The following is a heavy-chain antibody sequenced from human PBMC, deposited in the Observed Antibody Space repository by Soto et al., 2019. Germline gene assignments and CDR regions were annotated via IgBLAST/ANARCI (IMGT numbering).Heavy chain of an antibody. Sequence: QPGGSLRLSCAASGFTFSNYGMHWVRQAPGKGLEWVALIWLDGSNENYADFVKGRFTISRDNFKNTLYLQMNSLRAEDTTIYYCARPRTTVVTPLDAFDIWGQGTMVTVSS. J-gene: IGHJ3*02. CDR3: ARPRTTVVTPLDAFDI. D-gene: IGHD4-17*01. CDR2: IWLDGSNE. V-gene: IGHV3-33*01. CDR1: GFTFSNYG.